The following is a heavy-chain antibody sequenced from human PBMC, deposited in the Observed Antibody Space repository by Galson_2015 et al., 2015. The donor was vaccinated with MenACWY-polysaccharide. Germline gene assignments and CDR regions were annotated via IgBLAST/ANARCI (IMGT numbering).Heavy chain of an antibody. J-gene: IGHJ4*02. V-gene: IGHV4-59*02. CDR2: IFYTGST. CDR3: ARGRALTDY. Sequence: ETLSLTCSLSGGSVKNSYWSWFRQPPGKGLEWIGYIFYTGSTTYNPSLKSRVTISIGASESHFSLNLTSVTAADTAVYYCARGRALTDYWGQGTLV. CDR1: GGSVKNSY.